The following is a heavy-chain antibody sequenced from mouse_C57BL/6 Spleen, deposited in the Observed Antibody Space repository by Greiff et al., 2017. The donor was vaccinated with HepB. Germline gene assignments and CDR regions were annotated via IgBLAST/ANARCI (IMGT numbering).Heavy chain of an antibody. Sequence: VKLQQSGPELVKPGASVKISCKASGYAFSSSWMNWVKQRPGKGLEWIGRIYPGDGDTNYNGKFKGKATLTADKSSSTAYMQLSSLTSEDSAVYFCARFYGNDYAMDYWGQGTSVTVSS. V-gene: IGHV1-82*01. CDR2: IYPGDGDT. J-gene: IGHJ4*01. D-gene: IGHD2-1*01. CDR3: ARFYGNDYAMDY. CDR1: GYAFSSSW.